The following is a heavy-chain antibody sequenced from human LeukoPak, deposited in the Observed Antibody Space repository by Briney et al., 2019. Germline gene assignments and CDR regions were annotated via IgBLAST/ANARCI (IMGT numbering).Heavy chain of an antibody. CDR1: GYTFTTSA. D-gene: IGHD2-15*01. Sequence: ASVKVSCEASGYTFTTSAMNWVRQAPGQGLEWMGWINTNSGIPTYAQGFTGRFVFSVDTSVNTAYLKISSLKAEDTAVYYCARVPFVVMGDTANWLDPWDQGTLVTVSS. J-gene: IGHJ5*02. CDR3: ARVPFVVMGDTANWLDP. CDR2: INTNSGIP. V-gene: IGHV7-4-1*02.